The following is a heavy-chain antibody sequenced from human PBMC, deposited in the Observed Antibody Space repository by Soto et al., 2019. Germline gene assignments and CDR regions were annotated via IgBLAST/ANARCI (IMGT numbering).Heavy chain of an antibody. CDR3: ARDTGRGYSYRRYYYYGMDV. CDR2: IIPIFGTA. D-gene: IGHD5-18*01. J-gene: IGHJ6*02. V-gene: IGHV1-69*13. CDR1: GGTFSSYA. Sequence: SVKVSCKASGGTFSSYAISWVRQAPGQGLEWMGGIIPIFGTANYAQKFQGSVTITADESTSTAYMELSSLRSKDTAVYYCARDTGRGYSYRRYYYYGMDVWGQGPTVTVSS.